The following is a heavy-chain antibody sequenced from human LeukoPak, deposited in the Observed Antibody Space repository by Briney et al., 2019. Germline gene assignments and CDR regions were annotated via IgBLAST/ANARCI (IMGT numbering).Heavy chain of an antibody. CDR3: ARVGGYSGYDLEDY. CDR1: GGSISSGDYY. J-gene: IGHJ4*02. V-gene: IGHV4-30-4*08. CDR2: IYYSGNT. Sequence: PSETLSLTCTVSGGSISSGDYYWSWIRQPPGKGLEWIGYIYYSGNTYYNPSLKSRVTISVDRSKNQFSLKVSSVTAPDTAVYYCARVGGYSGYDLEDYWGQGTLVTVSS. D-gene: IGHD5-12*01.